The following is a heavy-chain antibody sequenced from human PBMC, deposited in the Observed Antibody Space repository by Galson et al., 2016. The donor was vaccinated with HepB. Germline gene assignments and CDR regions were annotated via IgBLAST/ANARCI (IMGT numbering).Heavy chain of an antibody. CDR3: VRDFNFDY. D-gene: IGHD2/OR15-2a*01. CDR2: IYPNDSDP. J-gene: IGHJ4*02. Sequence: QSGAEVKKPGESLKISCEGSGYNFTSYWIGWVRQMPGKGLEWMGIIYPNDSDPRYSPSFQGQVTISADKSICTAYLQWSSLKASDTAVYYCVRDFNFDYWGQGTLVTVSS. V-gene: IGHV5-51*01. CDR1: GYNFTSYW.